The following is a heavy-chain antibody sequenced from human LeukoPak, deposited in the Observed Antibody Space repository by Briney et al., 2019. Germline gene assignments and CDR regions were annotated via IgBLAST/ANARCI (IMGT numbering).Heavy chain of an antibody. CDR1: GGSFSGYY. J-gene: IGHJ4*02. Sequence: PSETLSLTRAVYGGSFSGYYWSWIRQPPGKGLEWIGEINHSGSTNYNPSLKSRVTISVDTSKNQFSLKLSSVTAADTAVYYCARSGYYDRNFDYWGQGTLVTVSS. CDR2: INHSGST. D-gene: IGHD3-22*01. V-gene: IGHV4-34*01. CDR3: ARSGYYDRNFDY.